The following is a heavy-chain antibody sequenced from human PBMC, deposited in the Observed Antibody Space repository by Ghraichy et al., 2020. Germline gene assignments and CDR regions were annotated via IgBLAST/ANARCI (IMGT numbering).Heavy chain of an antibody. CDR3: AGNYYDSSGYYRD. CDR2: IYYNGNT. V-gene: IGHV4-39*01. CDR1: GGSISSTSYY. Sequence: SETLSLTCTVSGGSISSTSYYWGWIRQPPGKGLEWIGSIYYNGNTYYNPSLKSRVTISVDTSKNQFSLKLSSVTAADTAVYYCAGNYYDSSGYYRDWGQGTLVTVSS. J-gene: IGHJ4*02. D-gene: IGHD3-22*01.